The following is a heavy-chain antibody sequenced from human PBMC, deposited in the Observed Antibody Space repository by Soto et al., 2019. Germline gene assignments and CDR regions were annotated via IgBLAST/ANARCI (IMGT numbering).Heavy chain of an antibody. Sequence: GASVKVSCKASGYTFTDYYIYWVRQAPGQGLQWLGKINPRSDGTSLSQQFRGSVTMYRDTSISTASLELHMLTSGDTAVYYCARGESTDCSNGECSSSYYFAMHVWGQGTTVTVSS. J-gene: IGHJ6*02. CDR3: ARGESTDCSNGECSSSYYFAMHV. V-gene: IGHV1-2*04. CDR1: GYTFTDYY. CDR2: INPRSDGT. D-gene: IGHD2-8*01.